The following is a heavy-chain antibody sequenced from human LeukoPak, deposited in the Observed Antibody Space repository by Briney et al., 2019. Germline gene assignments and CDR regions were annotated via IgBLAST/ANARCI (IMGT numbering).Heavy chain of an antibody. Sequence: PSETLSLTCTVSGYSISSGYYWGWIRQPPGKGLEWIGSIYHSGSTYYNPSLNSRVTISVDTPKNQFSLKLSSVTAADTAEYCWARDAGSNWGGVWFDPWGQGTLVTVSS. CDR3: ARDAGSNWGGVWFDP. J-gene: IGHJ5*02. V-gene: IGHV4-38-2*02. CDR2: IYHSGST. D-gene: IGHD6-13*01. CDR1: GYSISSGYY.